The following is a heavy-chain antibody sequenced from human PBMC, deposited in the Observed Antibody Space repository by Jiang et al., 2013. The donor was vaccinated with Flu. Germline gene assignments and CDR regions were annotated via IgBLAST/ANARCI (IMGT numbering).Heavy chain of an antibody. CDR3: ARDLEGYFHRNQYFFDY. CDR2: ISYDGSNT. V-gene: IGHV3-33*05. CDR1: GFTFSNYG. D-gene: IGHD3-22*01. Sequence: VQLVESGGGVVQPGRSLRLSCAASGFTFSNYGMHWVRQVPGKGLEWVAVISYDGSNTYYADSVKGRFTISRDNSKNTLYLQMNSLRAEDTAVYYCARDLEGYFHRNQYFFDYWGQGTLVTVSS. J-gene: IGHJ4*02.